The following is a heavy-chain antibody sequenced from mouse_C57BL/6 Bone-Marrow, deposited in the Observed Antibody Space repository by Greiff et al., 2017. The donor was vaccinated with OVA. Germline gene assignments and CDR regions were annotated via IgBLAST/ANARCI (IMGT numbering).Heavy chain of an antibody. CDR1: GYTFTDYE. D-gene: IGHD2-3*01. J-gene: IGHJ3*01. V-gene: IGHV1-15*01. CDR3: TRGGWLLPWFAY. Sequence: QVQLQQSGAELVRPGASVTLSCKASGYTFTDYEMHWVKQTPVHGLEWIGAIDPETGGTAYNQKFKGKAILTADKSSSTAYMELRSLTSEDSAVYDCTRGGWLLPWFAYWGQGTLVTVSA. CDR2: IDPETGGT.